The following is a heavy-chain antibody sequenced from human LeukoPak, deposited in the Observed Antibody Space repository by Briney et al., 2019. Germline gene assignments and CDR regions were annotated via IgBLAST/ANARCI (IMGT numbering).Heavy chain of an antibody. D-gene: IGHD3-10*01. CDR3: ARRGYYGSGSDY. J-gene: IGHJ4*02. CDR2: INRSGST. CDR1: GGSFSGYY. Sequence: SETLSLTCGVYGGSFSGYYWSRIRQPPGKGLEWIGEINRSGSTNFNPSLKSRVTISVDTSKNQFSLRLSSVTAADTAVYYCARRGYYGSGSDYWGQGTLVTVSS. V-gene: IGHV4-34*01.